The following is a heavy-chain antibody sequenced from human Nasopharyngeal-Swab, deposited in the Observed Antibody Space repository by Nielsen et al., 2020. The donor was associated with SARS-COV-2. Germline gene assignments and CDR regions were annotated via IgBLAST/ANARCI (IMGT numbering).Heavy chain of an antibody. CDR3: ARRVARAPRHEGDYYYGMDV. CDR2: IYYSGST. J-gene: IGHJ6*02. D-gene: IGHD3-16*01. Sequence: RQAPGKGLEWIGSIYYSGSTYYNPSLKSRVTISVDTSKNQFSLKLGSVTAADTAVYYCARRVARAPRHEGDYYYGMDVWGQGTTVTVSS. V-gene: IGHV4-39*01.